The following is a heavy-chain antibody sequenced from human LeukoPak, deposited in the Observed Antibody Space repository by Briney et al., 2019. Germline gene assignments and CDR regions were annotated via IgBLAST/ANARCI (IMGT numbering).Heavy chain of an antibody. CDR2: ISAYNGNT. V-gene: IGHV1-18*01. CDR3: ARDTRSRYFDWLLPDY. Sequence: ASVKVSCKASGYTFTSYGISWVRQAPGQGLEWMGWISAYNGNTNYAQKLQGRVTMTTDTSTSTAYMELRSLRSDDTAVYYCARDTRSRYFDWLLPDYWGQGTLVTVSS. D-gene: IGHD3-9*01. CDR1: GYTFTSYG. J-gene: IGHJ4*02.